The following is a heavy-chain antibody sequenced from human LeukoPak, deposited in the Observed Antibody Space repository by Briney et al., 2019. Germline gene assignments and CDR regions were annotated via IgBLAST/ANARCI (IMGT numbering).Heavy chain of an antibody. D-gene: IGHD5-18*01. CDR3: ARQGGAAMVYYFDY. J-gene: IGHJ4*02. CDR2: VNHSGST. V-gene: IGHV4-34*01. Sequence: PSETLSLTCAVYGGSFSGYYWSWIRQPPGKGLEWIGEVNHSGSTYYNPSLKSRVTISVDTSKNQFSLKLSSVTAADTAVYYCARQGGAAMVYYFDYWGQGTLVTVSS. CDR1: GGSFSGYY.